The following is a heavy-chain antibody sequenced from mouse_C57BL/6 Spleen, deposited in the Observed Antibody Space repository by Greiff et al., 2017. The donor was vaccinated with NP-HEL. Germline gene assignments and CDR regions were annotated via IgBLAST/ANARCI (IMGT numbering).Heavy chain of an antibody. CDR2: INPNNGGT. V-gene: IGHV1-26*01. D-gene: IGHD2-14*01. Sequence: EVQLQQSGPELVKPGASVKISCKASGYTFTDYYMNWVKQSHGKSLEWIGDINPNNGGTSYNQKFKGKATLTVDKSSSTAYMELRSLTSEDSAVYYCARGYAWFADWGQGTLVTVSA. J-gene: IGHJ3*01. CDR1: GYTFTDYY. CDR3: ARGYAWFAD.